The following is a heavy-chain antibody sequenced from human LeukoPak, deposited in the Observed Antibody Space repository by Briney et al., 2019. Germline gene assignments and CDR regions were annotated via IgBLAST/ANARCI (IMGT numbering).Heavy chain of an antibody. D-gene: IGHD3-22*01. CDR1: GFTFSSYG. CDR2: IWYDGSNK. V-gene: IGHV3-33*06. J-gene: IGHJ4*02. CDR3: AKEGGKMVVADFFDY. Sequence: PGRSLRLSCAASGFTFSSYGMHWVRQAPGKGLEWVAVIWYDGSNKYYADSVKGRFTISRDNSKSTLSVQMNNLRVEDSAIYYCAKEGGKMVVADFFDYWGQGTLVSVSS.